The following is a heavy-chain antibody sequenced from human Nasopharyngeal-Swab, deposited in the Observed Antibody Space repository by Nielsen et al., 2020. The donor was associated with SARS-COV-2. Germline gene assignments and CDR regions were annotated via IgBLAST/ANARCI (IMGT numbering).Heavy chain of an antibody. Sequence: GESLKISCAASGFTFSSYAMHWVRQAPGKGLDWVAVVAYDENNKYYADSVKGRFTISRDNSKNTLYLEMNGLRVEDTAVYYCARPLRELRVYYGMDVWGQGTTVTVSS. V-gene: IGHV3-30-3*01. CDR1: GFTFSSYA. D-gene: IGHD1-26*01. CDR3: ARPLRELRVYYGMDV. J-gene: IGHJ6*02. CDR2: VAYDENNK.